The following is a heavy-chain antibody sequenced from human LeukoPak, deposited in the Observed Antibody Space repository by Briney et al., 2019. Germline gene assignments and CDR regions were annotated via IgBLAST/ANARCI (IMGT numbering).Heavy chain of an antibody. V-gene: IGHV1-8*01. CDR1: GYTFTSYD. J-gene: IGHJ3*01. CDR2: MNPNSGNT. CDR3: ARVVVREVDV. Sequence: GASVKVSCKASGYTFTSYDINWVRQATGQGLEWMGWMNPNSGNTGHAQKFQGRIALTRDTSISTAYMELSSLRSEDTAVYFCARVVVREVDVWGQGTMVTVSS. D-gene: IGHD3-10*01.